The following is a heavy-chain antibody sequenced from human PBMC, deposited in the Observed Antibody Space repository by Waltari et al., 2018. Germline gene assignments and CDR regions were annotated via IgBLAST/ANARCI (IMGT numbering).Heavy chain of an antibody. V-gene: IGHV3-48*01. CDR1: GFTLSSYS. D-gene: IGHD6-13*01. Sequence: EVQLVESGGGLVQPGGSLRLSCAASGFTLSSYSMHWVRQAPGKGLEWVSYISSSSSTIYYADSVKGRLTISRDNAKNSLYLQMNSLRAEDTAVYYCATLSYSSSWYDYWGQGTLVTVSS. CDR3: ATLSYSSSWYDY. CDR2: ISSSSSTI. J-gene: IGHJ4*02.